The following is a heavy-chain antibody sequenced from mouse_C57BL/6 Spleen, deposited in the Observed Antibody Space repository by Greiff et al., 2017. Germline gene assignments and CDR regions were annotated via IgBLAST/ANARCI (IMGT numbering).Heavy chain of an antibody. CDR2: INPNNGGT. Sequence: EVQLQQSGPELVKPGASVKISCKASGYTFTDYYMNWVKQSHGKSLEWIGDINPNNGGTSYNQKFKGKATLTVDKSSSTAYMELRSLTSKDSAVYYCARGYYGSSYLDYWGQGTTLTVSS. D-gene: IGHD1-1*01. V-gene: IGHV1-26*01. CDR3: ARGYYGSSYLDY. J-gene: IGHJ2*01. CDR1: GYTFTDYY.